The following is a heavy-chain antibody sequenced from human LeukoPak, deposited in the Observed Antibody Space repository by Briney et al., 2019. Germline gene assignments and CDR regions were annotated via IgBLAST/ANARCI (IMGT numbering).Heavy chain of an antibody. J-gene: IGHJ6*03. Sequence: SETLSLTCTVSGCSISSYYWSWIRQPPGKGLEWIGYIYNNGSTNYNPSLKSRVTISVDTSKNQFSLKLSSVTAADTAVYYCARTTEGGYTYDYFYYYYMDVWGKGTTVTISS. CDR1: GCSISSYY. CDR3: ARTTEGGYTYDYFYYYYMDV. V-gene: IGHV4-59*01. D-gene: IGHD5-18*01. CDR2: IYNNGST.